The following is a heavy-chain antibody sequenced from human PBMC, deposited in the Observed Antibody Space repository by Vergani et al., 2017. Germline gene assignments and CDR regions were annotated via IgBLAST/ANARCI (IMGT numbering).Heavy chain of an antibody. CDR2: ISSSSSYI. J-gene: IGHJ4*02. CDR3: ARGLRGYSYGYHDY. V-gene: IGHV3-21*01. Sequence: EVQLVESGGGLVKPGGSLRLSCAASGFTFSSYSMNWVRQAPGKGLEWVSSISSSSSYIYYADSVKGRFTISSDNAKNSLYLQMNSLRAEDTAVYYCARGLRGYSYGYHDYWGQGTLVTVSS. D-gene: IGHD5-18*01. CDR1: GFTFSSYS.